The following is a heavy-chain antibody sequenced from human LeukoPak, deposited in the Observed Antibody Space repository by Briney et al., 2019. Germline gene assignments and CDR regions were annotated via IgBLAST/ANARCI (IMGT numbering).Heavy chain of an antibody. CDR3: ARERGYSSSWYEDY. J-gene: IGHJ4*02. D-gene: IGHD6-13*01. CDR1: GFTFSDYY. Sequence: GGSLRLSCVASGFTFSDYYMSWIRQAPGKGLEWVSYISSSGSTIYYADSVKGRFTISRDNAKNSLYLQMNSLRAEDTAVYYCARERGYSSSWYEDYWGQGTLVTASS. V-gene: IGHV3-11*01. CDR2: ISSSGSTI.